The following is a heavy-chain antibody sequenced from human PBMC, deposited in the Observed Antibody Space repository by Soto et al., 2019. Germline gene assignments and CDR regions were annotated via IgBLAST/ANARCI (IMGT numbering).Heavy chain of an antibody. Sequence: SETLSLTCTVSGGSIGSYYWSWIRQPPGKGLEWIGYIYYSGSTNYNPSLKSRVTISVDTSKNQFSLKLSSVTAADTAVYYCARGLYCSSTSCYEGTSYYYYYLXVWGKGTTVXVSS. CDR1: GGSIGSYY. D-gene: IGHD2-2*01. CDR3: ARGLYCSSTSCYEGTSYYYYYLXV. V-gene: IGHV4-59*08. J-gene: IGHJ6*03. CDR2: IYYSGST.